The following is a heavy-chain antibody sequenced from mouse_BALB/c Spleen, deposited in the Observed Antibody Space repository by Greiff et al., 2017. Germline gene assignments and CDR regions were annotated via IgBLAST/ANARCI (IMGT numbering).Heavy chain of an antibody. CDR3: ASYYYGSSHQAWFAY. J-gene: IGHJ3*01. CDR1: GYSFTGYF. D-gene: IGHD1-1*01. V-gene: IGHV1-20*02. Sequence: EVQLQQSGPELVKPGASVKISCKASGYSFTGYFMNWVMQSHGKSLEWIGRINPYNGDTFYNQKFKGKATLTVDKSSSTAHMELRSLASEDSAVYYWASYYYGSSHQAWFAYWGQGTLVTVSA. CDR2: INPYNGDT.